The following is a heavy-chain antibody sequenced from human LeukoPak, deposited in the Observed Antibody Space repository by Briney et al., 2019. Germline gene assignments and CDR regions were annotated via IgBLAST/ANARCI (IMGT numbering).Heavy chain of an antibody. Sequence: ASVKVSCKASGYTFTGYYMHWVRQAPGQGLEWMGWINPNSGGTNYAQKFQGRVTMTRDTSISTAYMELSRLRSDDTAVYYCARDYSGSYWVHYWGQGTLVTVSS. CDR1: GYTFTGYY. CDR3: ARDYSGSYWVHY. V-gene: IGHV1-2*02. J-gene: IGHJ4*02. D-gene: IGHD1-26*01. CDR2: INPNSGGT.